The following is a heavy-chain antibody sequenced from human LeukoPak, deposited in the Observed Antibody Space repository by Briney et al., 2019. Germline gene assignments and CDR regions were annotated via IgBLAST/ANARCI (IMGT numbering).Heavy chain of an antibody. CDR2: INHSGST. CDR1: GGSFSGYY. J-gene: IGHJ5*02. V-gene: IGHV4-34*01. CDR3: ARGHYIWGSYRYTDWFDP. D-gene: IGHD3-16*02. Sequence: SETLSLTCAVYGGSFSGYYWSWIRQPPGKGLEWMGEINHSGSTNYNPSLKGRVTISVDTSKNQFSLKLSSVTAADTAVYYCARGHYIWGSYRYTDWFDPWGQGTLVTVSS.